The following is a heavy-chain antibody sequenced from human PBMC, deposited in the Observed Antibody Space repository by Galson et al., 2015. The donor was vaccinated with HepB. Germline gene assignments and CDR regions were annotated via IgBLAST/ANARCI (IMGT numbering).Heavy chain of an antibody. CDR1: GYTFTNYR. V-gene: IGHV1-46*01. D-gene: IGHD2/OR15-2a*01. CDR3: AGETRDTYYFDN. Sequence: SVKVSCKASGYTFTNYRFHWVRQAPGQGPEWMGKVFAGGDTIRYAQKFQGRVTLSMDSSTSTMYMEVSSLRSDDTAVYYCAGETRDTYYFDNWGQGTLVTVSS. J-gene: IGHJ4*02. CDR2: VFAGGDTI.